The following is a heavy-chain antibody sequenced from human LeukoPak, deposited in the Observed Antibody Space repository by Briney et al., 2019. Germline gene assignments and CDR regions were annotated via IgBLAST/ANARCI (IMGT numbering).Heavy chain of an antibody. D-gene: IGHD4-11*01. CDR3: ARGPPERTYSDF. CDR2: MKPNSGQT. CDR1: GYTFSKYD. J-gene: IGHJ4*02. Sequence: GASVTVPCKTSGYTFSKYDVNWVRQATGQGLEWMGWMKPNSGQTGYAQRFQGRIIMTRNTSISTAYMQLNSLTSEDTAKYYCARGPPERTYSDFWGQGTLVTVSS. V-gene: IGHV1-8*01.